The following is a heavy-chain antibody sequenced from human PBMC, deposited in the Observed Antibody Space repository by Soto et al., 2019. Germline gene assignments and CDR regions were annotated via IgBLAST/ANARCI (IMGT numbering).Heavy chain of an antibody. V-gene: IGHV4-34*01. D-gene: IGHD1-26*01. CDR3: ERGWEGSYYYGMDV. J-gene: IGHJ6*02. CDR2: INHSGST. Sequence: ASETLSLTCAVYGGSFSGYYWSWIRQPPGKGLEWIGEINHSGSTNYNPSLKSRVTISVDTSKNQFSLKLSSVTAADTDVYYCERGWEGSYYYGMDVWGPGTTVTVSS. CDR1: GGSFSGYY.